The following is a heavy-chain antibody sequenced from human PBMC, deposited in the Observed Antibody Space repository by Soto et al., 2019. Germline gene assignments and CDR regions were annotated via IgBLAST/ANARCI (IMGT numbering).Heavy chain of an antibody. CDR3: ATIRVRGGPLRFED. J-gene: IGHJ4*01. V-gene: IGHV1-69*06. CDR2: VLPISGST. CDR1: GGLISKYS. D-gene: IGHD5-12*01. Sequence: QVQLVQSGAEVRKPGSSVKVSCKTSGGLISKYSFNWVRQAPGQGLEWMGGVLPISGSTDYAQKFQVRLTITADRSTSTVYMELSRLRSDDTANYYCATIRVRGGPLRFEDGGQGMLISVSS.